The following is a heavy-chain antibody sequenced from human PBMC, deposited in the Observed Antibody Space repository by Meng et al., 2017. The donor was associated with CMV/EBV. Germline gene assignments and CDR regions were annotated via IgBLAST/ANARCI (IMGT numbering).Heavy chain of an antibody. D-gene: IGHD2-2*02. CDR3: AAENKVEYCSSTSCYTKQDVDV. J-gene: IGHJ6*02. CDR2: IIPIFGTA. CDR1: GGTFSSYA. Sequence: SVKVSCKASGGTFSSYAISWVRQAPGQGLEWMGGIIPIFGTANYAQKFQGRVTITTDESTSTAYMELSSLRSEDTAVYYCAAENKVEYCSSTSCYTKQDVDVWGQGTTVPSP. V-gene: IGHV1-69*05.